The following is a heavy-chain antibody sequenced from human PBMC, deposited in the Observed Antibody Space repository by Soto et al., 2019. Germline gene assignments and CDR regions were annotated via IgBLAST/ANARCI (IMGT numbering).Heavy chain of an antibody. CDR1: GYTFTSFG. Sequence: QVQLVQSGAEVKKPGASVKVSCKASGYTFTSFGISWVRQAPGQGLEWMGWISASNGNTNYAQKLQGRVTMTTDTSTNTAYMELRILRSDDTAMYYCATAGYNSGWYSDYWGQRTLVTVSS. CDR2: ISASNGNT. D-gene: IGHD6-19*01. CDR3: ATAGYNSGWYSDY. V-gene: IGHV1-18*01. J-gene: IGHJ4*02.